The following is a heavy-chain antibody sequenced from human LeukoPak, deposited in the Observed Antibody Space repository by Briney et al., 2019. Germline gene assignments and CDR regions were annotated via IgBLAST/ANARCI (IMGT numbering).Heavy chain of an antibody. CDR2: ISYSGST. V-gene: IGHV4-39*01. J-gene: IGHJ4*02. D-gene: IGHD6-19*01. Sequence: SETLSHTCTVSGGSISSSSYYWRWIGQPPGKGLEWIGSISYSGSTYYNPSLKSRVTISVDTSKNQFSLNLSSVTAADTAVYYCARHDIIAVAFSYWGQGTLVTVSS. CDR1: GGSISSSSYY. CDR3: ARHDIIAVAFSY.